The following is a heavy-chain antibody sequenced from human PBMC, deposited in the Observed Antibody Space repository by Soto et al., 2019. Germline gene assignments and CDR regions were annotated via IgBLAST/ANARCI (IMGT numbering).Heavy chain of an antibody. CDR3: AREVGRGSGSYYLDY. V-gene: IGHV3-74*03. CDR1: GFTFSMYW. D-gene: IGHD3-16*01. Sequence: PXGSLRLSCAASGFTFSMYWMHWVRQAPGKGLLWVSRINGDGTDTTYADSVKGRFTISRDNAKNTVYLQMNGLRAEDTAVYYCAREVGRGSGSYYLDYWGQENLVTVSS. J-gene: IGHJ4*02. CDR2: INGDGTDT.